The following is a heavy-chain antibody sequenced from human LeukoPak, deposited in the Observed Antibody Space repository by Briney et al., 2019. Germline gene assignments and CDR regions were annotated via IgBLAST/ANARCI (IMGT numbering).Heavy chain of an antibody. CDR2: IYPGDSET. J-gene: IGHJ6*02. CDR1: GYSFTSNW. Sequence: GESLKISCKASGYSFTSNWIGWVRRKPGKGLEWMGIIYPGDSETRYRPSFEGQVTISADKSISTAYLQWSSLKASDTAMYYCARQRTYAMDVWGQGTTVTVSS. CDR3: ARQRTYAMDV. V-gene: IGHV5-51*01.